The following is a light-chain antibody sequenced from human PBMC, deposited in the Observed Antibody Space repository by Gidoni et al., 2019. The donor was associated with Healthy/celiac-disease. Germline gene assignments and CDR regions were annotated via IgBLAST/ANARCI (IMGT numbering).Light chain of an antibody. J-gene: IGKJ1*01. V-gene: IGKV3-20*01. CDR1: QSVSSSY. CDR3: QQYGSSPRT. Sequence: EIVLTQSSGTLSLSPGERATLSCRAIQSVSSSYLAWYQQKPGQAPRLLIYGASSRATGIPDRFSGSGSGTDFTLTISRLEPEDFAVYYCQQYGSSPRTFGQGTKVEIK. CDR2: GAS.